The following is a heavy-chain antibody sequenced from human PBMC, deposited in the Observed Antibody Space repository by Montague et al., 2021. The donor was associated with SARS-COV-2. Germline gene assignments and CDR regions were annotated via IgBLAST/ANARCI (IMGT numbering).Heavy chain of an antibody. CDR3: ARATRSIVVLNWFDP. CDR2: IYYSGST. V-gene: IGHV4-31*03. CDR1: GGSISSGGYY. J-gene: IGHJ5*02. D-gene: IGHD3-22*01. Sequence: TLSLTCTVSGGSISSGGYYWSWIRLHPGKGLEWIGYIYYSGSTYYXPSLKSRVTISVDTSKNQFSLKLSSVTAADTAVYYCARATRSIVVLNWFDPWGQGTLVTVSS.